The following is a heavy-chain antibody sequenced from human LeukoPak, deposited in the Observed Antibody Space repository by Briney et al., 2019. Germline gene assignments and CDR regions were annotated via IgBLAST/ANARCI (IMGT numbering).Heavy chain of an antibody. CDR3: ARDPPAVAANTYG. Sequence: GGSLTLFRAASGLNVSNNYMNWARQAPGKGRECVSLIYSGGSRCYDDTVKGRFTISRDNSKNTLYLQMNSPRAEDAAVYYCARDPPAVAANTYGWGQGTLVTVSS. V-gene: IGHV3-66*01. CDR2: IYSGGSR. J-gene: IGHJ4*02. CDR1: GLNVSNNY. D-gene: IGHD6-6*01.